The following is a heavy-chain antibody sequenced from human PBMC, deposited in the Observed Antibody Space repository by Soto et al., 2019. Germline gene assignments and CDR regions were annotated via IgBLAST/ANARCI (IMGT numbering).Heavy chain of an antibody. J-gene: IGHJ4*02. D-gene: IGHD2-2*01. V-gene: IGHV3-21*01. CDR2: ISSSSSYI. Sequence: GGSLRLSCAASGFTFSSYSMNWVRQAPGKGLEWVSSISSSSSYIYYADSVKGRFTISRDNAKNSLYLQMNSLRAEDTAVYYCARVEGIVVVPAPDYWGQGTLVTVSS. CDR3: ARVEGIVVVPAPDY. CDR1: GFTFSSYS.